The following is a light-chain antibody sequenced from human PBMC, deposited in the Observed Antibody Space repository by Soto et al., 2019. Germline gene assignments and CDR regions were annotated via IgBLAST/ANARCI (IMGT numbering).Light chain of an antibody. CDR2: DVS. CDR1: SSDVGNFNY. Sequence: QSALTQPASVSGSPGQSITISCTGTSSDVGNFNYVSWYQQHPGKAPKLMIYDVSNRPSGVSNRFSGSKSGNTASLTISGLQAEDEADYYCNSYTSSSTPYVFGTGTSHRP. CDR3: NSYTSSSTPYV. V-gene: IGLV2-14*03. J-gene: IGLJ1*01.